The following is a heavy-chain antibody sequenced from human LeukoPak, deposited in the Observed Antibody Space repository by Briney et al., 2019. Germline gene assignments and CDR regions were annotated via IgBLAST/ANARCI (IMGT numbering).Heavy chain of an antibody. CDR1: GFTFSSYS. D-gene: IGHD1-26*01. J-gene: IGHJ4*02. V-gene: IGHV3-48*01. CDR2: ISSSSSTI. Sequence: GGSLRLSCAASGFTFSSYSMNWVRQAPGKGLEWVSYISSSSSTIYYADSVKGRFTISRDNAKNSLYLQMNSLRAEDTAVYYCARDQVKYSGSYYDYWGQGTLVTVSS. CDR3: ARDQVKYSGSYYDY.